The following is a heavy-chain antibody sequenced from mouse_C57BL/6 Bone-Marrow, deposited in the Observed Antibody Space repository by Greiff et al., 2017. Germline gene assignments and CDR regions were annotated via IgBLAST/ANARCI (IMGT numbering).Heavy chain of an antibody. CDR2: IDPETGGT. D-gene: IGHD1-1*01. CDR3: ITQYYYGSSYWYFDV. CDR1: GYTFTDYE. J-gene: IGHJ1*03. Sequence: VQLVESGAELVRPGASVTLSCKASGYTFTDYEMHWVKQTPVHGLEWIGAIDPETGGTAYNQKFKGKAILTADKSSSTAYMGLRSLTSEDSAVYYCITQYYYGSSYWYFDVWGTGTTVTVSS. V-gene: IGHV1-15*01.